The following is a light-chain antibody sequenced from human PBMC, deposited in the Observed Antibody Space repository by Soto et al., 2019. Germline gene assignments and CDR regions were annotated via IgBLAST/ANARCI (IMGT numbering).Light chain of an antibody. CDR2: AAS. V-gene: IGKV3-20*01. J-gene: IGKJ5*01. CDR1: QSISAY. CDR3: QQYGSSPPIT. Sequence: EIVLTQSPATLSLSPGDRATLSCSASQSISAYVNWFQQKPGQPPRLLIYAASTRVTGIPARISGSGSGTDFSLTISSLEPEDSAVYYCQQYGSSPPITFGQGTRLEIK.